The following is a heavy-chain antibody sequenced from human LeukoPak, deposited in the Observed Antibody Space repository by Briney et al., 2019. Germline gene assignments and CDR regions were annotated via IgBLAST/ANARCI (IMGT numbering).Heavy chain of an antibody. Sequence: GGSLRLSCAASGFTFDDYATHWVRQAPGKGLEWVSGISWNSGSIGYADSVKGRFTISRDNAKNSLYLQMNSLRAEDTALYYCAKSDSSSWYYLNWFDPWGQGTLVTVSS. CDR1: GFTFDDYA. D-gene: IGHD6-13*01. CDR2: ISWNSGSI. CDR3: AKSDSSSWYYLNWFDP. V-gene: IGHV3-9*01. J-gene: IGHJ5*02.